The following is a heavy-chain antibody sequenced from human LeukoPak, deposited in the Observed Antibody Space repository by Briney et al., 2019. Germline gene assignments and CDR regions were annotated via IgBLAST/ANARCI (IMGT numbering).Heavy chain of an antibody. Sequence: ASVKVSCKASGGTFSSYAISWVRQAPGQGLEWMGGIIPIFGTANYAQKFQGRVTITADKSTSTAYMELSSLRSEDTAVYYCARSVGATSAYYFDYWGQGTLVTVSS. D-gene: IGHD1-26*01. CDR2: IIPIFGTA. CDR3: ARSVGATSAYYFDY. CDR1: GGTFSSYA. J-gene: IGHJ4*02. V-gene: IGHV1-69*06.